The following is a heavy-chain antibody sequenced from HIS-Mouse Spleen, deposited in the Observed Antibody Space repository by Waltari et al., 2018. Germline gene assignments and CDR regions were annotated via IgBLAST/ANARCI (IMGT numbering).Heavy chain of an antibody. D-gene: IGHD6-13*01. CDR1: GGSIRSSRYY. J-gene: IGHJ2*01. CDR3: AREIPYSSSWYDWYFDL. CDR2: IYYSGST. V-gene: IGHV4-39*07. Sequence: QLQLQESGPGLVKPSETLSLTCTVSGGSIRSSRYYWGGIRRPPGKGLEWIGSIYYSGSTYYNPSLKSRVTISVDTSKNQFSLKLSSVTAADTAVYYCAREIPYSSSWYDWYFDLWGRGTLVTVSS.